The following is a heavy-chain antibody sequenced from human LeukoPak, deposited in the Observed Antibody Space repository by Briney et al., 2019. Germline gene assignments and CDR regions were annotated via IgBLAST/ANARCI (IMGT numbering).Heavy chain of an antibody. J-gene: IGHJ4*02. CDR1: GFTSSSYE. CDR2: ISSSSSTI. D-gene: IGHD3-10*01. Sequence: GGSLRLSCAASGFTSSSYEMNWVRQAPGKGLEWVSYISSSSSTIYYADSVKGRFTISRDNARNSLYLQMNSLRAEDTAVYYCTRSSREGYYGSSSYLLFDYWGQGTLVTVSS. V-gene: IGHV3-48*03. CDR3: TRSSREGYYGSSSYLLFDY.